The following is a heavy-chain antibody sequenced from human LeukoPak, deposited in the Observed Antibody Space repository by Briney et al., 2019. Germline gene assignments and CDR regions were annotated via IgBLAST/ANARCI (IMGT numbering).Heavy chain of an antibody. CDR1: GFTFSSYG. CDR2: IWYDGSNK. D-gene: IGHD3-3*01. J-gene: IGHJ6*02. CDR3: AREGHVLRFLEWLRLGMDV. V-gene: IGHV3-33*01. Sequence: PGGSLRLSCAASGFTFSSYGMHWVRQAPGKGLEWVAVIWYDGSNKYYADSVKGRFTICRDNSKNTLYLQMNSLRAEDTAVYYCAREGHVLRFLEWLRLGMDVWGQGTTVTVSS.